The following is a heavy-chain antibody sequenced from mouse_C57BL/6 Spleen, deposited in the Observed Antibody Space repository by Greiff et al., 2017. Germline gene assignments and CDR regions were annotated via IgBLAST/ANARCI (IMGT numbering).Heavy chain of an antibody. CDR1: GYTFTGYW. CDR2: ILPGSGST. CDR3: AGFITTRVATEYFDV. V-gene: IGHV1-9*01. Sequence: QVQLQQSGAELMKPGASVKLSCKATGYTFTGYWIEWVKQRPGHGLEWIGEILPGSGSTNYNENVKGKATFTADTSSNTAYMQLSRLTTEDSAIYDGAGFITTRVATEYFDVWGTGTSVTVS. D-gene: IGHD1-1*01. J-gene: IGHJ1*03.